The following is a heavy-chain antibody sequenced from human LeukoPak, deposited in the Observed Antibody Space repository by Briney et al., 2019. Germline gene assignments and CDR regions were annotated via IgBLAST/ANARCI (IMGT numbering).Heavy chain of an antibody. D-gene: IGHD3-10*01. Sequence: SETLSLTCTVSSGSISTSNYYWGWVRQPPGKALEWIGNIFYSGSTYYSPSLKSRVTISVDTSKNQFSLKPSSVTAADTAVYYCARVSRGYNHYYFDYWGQGTLVTVSS. CDR2: IFYSGST. V-gene: IGHV4-39*07. J-gene: IGHJ4*02. CDR1: SGSISTSNYY. CDR3: ARVSRGYNHYYFDY.